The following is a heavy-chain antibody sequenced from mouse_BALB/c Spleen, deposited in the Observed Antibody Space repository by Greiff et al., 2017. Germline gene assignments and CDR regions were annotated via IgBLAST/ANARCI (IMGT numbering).Heavy chain of an antibody. Sequence: EVKLMESGPELVKPGASVKISCKASGYTFTDYNMHWVKQSHGKSLEWIGYIYPYNGGTGYNQKFKSKATLTVDNSSSTAYMELRSLTSEDSAVYYCARREYRYDEGYAMDYWGQGTSVTVSS. D-gene: IGHD2-14*01. CDR1: GYTFTDYN. CDR2: IYPYNGGT. CDR3: ARREYRYDEGYAMDY. J-gene: IGHJ4*01. V-gene: IGHV1S29*02.